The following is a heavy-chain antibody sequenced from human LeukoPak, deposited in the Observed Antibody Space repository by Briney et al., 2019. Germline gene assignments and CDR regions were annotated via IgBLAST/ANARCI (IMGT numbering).Heavy chain of an antibody. CDR1: GFTFSSYW. Sequence: PGGSLRLSCAASGFTFSSYWMSWVRQAPGKGLEWVANIKQDGSEKYYVDSVKGRFIISRDNAKNSLYLQMNSLRAEDTALYYCAKDLTTGSLSSDCWGQGTLVTVSS. CDR3: AKDLTTGSLSSDC. D-gene: IGHD1-1*01. V-gene: IGHV3-7*01. J-gene: IGHJ4*02. CDR2: IKQDGSEK.